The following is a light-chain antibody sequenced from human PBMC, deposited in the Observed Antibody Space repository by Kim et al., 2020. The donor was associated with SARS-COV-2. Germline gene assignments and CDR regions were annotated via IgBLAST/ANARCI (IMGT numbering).Light chain of an antibody. CDR2: EVT. CDR1: RSDVGSHNL. Sequence: GQSITISCTGTRSDVGSHNLVSWYQQHPGKAPKLMIYEVTKRPSGVSNRFSGSKSGNTASLTISGLQAEDEADYYCCSYAGSGTYVFGTGTKVTVL. CDR3: CSYAGSGTYV. J-gene: IGLJ1*01. V-gene: IGLV2-23*02.